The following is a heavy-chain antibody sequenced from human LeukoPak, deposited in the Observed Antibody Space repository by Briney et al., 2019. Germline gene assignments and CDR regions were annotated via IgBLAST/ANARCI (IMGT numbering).Heavy chain of an antibody. CDR1: GVSISSYY. CDR2: IYYSGST. V-gene: IGHV4-59*01. D-gene: IGHD5-24*01. CDR3: ASSRDGYNPD. J-gene: IGHJ4*02. Sequence: SETLSLTCTVSGVSISSYYCSWIRQPPEKGLEWIGYIYYSGSTNYNPSLKSRVTISVDTSKNQFSLKLSSVTAADTAVYYCASSRDGYNPDWGQGTLVTVSS.